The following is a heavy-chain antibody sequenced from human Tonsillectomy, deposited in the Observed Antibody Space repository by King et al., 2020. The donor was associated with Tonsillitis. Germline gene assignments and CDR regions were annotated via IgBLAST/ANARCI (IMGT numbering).Heavy chain of an antibody. J-gene: IGHJ4*02. CDR2: ISWNSGSI. D-gene: IGHD3-16*01. Sequence: VQLVESGGGLVQPGRSLRLSCAASGFTFDDYAMHWVRQAPGKGLEWVSGISWNSGSIGYADSVKGRFTISRDNAKNSLYLQMNSLRAEDTALYYCASVGGGDFDYWGQGTLVTVSS. CDR3: ASVGGGDFDY. V-gene: IGHV3-9*01. CDR1: GFTFDDYA.